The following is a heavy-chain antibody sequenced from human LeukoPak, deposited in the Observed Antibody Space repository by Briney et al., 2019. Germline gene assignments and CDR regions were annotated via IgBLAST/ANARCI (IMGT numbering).Heavy chain of an antibody. J-gene: IGHJ5*02. V-gene: IGHV4-61*08. CDR2: MYSSGTI. CDR1: GGSISSGGYS. D-gene: IGHD5-18*01. CDR3: ARTLQGGYSYGHYWFDP. Sequence: SETLSLTCAVSGGSISSGGYSWSWIRQPPGKGLEWIGYMYSSGTINYNPSLKSRVTVSIDMSKNQFSLKLSSVTAADAAVYYCARTLQGGYSYGHYWFDPWGQGTLVTVSS.